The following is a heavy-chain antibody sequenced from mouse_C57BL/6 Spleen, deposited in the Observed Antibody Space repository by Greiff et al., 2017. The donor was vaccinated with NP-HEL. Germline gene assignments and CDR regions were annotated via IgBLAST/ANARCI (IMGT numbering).Heavy chain of an antibody. J-gene: IGHJ1*03. V-gene: IGHV3-6*01. CDR3: ARGGVVADWYFDV. D-gene: IGHD1-1*01. CDR2: ISYDGSN. Sequence: VQLQQSGPGLVKPSQSLSLTCSVTGYSITSGYYWNWIRQFPGNKLEWMGYISYDGSNNYNPSLKNRISITRDTSKNQFFLKLNSVTTEDTATYYCARGGVVADWYFDVWGTGTTVTVSS. CDR1: GYSITSGYY.